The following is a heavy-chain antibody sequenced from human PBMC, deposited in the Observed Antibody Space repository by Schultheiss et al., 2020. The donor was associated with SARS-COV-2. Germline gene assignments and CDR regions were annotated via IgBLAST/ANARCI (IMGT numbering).Heavy chain of an antibody. J-gene: IGHJ5*02. CDR2: INHSGST. CDR3: ARGTLNIFGVVKRRGWFDP. CDR1: GGSIRSSSYY. Sequence: SQTLSLTCTVSGGSIRSSSYYWGWIRQPPGKGLEWIGEINHSGSTNYNPSLKSRVTISVDTSKNQFSLKLSSVTAADTAVYYCARGTLNIFGVVKRRGWFDPWGQGTLVTVSS. V-gene: IGHV4-39*07. D-gene: IGHD3-3*01.